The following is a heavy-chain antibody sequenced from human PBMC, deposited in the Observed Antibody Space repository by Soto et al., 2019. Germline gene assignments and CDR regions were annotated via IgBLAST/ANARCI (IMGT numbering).Heavy chain of an antibody. Sequence: GGSLRLSCAASGFTFSSYAMHWVRQAPGKGLEWVAVISYDGSNKYYADSVKGRFTISRDNSKNTLYLQMNSLRAEDTAVYYCARDWAVVAATSSYWGQGTLVTVSS. V-gene: IGHV3-30-3*01. J-gene: IGHJ4*02. CDR1: GFTFSSYA. CDR2: ISYDGSNK. CDR3: ARDWAVVAATSSY. D-gene: IGHD2-15*01.